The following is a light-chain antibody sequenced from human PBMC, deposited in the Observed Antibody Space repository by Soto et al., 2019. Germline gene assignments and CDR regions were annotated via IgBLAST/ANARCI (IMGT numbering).Light chain of an antibody. J-gene: IGLJ2*01. Sequence: QSVLTQPPSASGTPGQRVTISCSGSSPYIGSNTVNWYQQLPGTAPKLLIYSNSQRPSGVPDRFSGSKSGTSASLAISGLHSDDEADYYCAAWDDSLNIVVFGGGTKVTVL. V-gene: IGLV1-44*01. CDR2: SNS. CDR1: SPYIGSNT. CDR3: AAWDDSLNIVV.